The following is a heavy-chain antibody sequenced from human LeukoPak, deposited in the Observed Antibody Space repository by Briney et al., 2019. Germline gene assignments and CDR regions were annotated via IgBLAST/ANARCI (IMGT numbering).Heavy chain of an antibody. D-gene: IGHD3-22*01. CDR3: ARLSGYYHPSFDY. J-gene: IGHJ4*02. CDR2: IKQDGSEK. Sequence: PGGSLRLSCAASGFTLSSYWMSWVRQAPGKGLEWVANIKQDGSEKYYVDSVKGRFTISRDNAKNSLYLQMNSLRAEDTAVYYCARLSGYYHPSFDYWGQGTLVTVSS. V-gene: IGHV3-7*01. CDR1: GFTLSSYW.